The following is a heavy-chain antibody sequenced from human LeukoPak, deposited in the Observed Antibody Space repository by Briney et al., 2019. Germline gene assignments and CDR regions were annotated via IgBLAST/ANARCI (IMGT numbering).Heavy chain of an antibody. V-gene: IGHV4-59*01. CDR1: GGSISSYY. CDR2: IYYSGST. J-gene: IGHJ5*02. CDR3: AREGGYPITQRWFDP. Sequence: SETLSLTCTVSGGSISSYYWSWIRQPPGKGLEWIGYIYYSGSTNYNPSLKSRVTISVDTSKNQFSLKLSSVTAADTAVYYCAREGGYPITQRWFDPWGQGTLVTVSS. D-gene: IGHD5-24*01.